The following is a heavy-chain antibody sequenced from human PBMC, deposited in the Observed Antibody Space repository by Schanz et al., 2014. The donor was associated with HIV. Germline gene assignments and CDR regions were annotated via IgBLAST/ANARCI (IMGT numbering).Heavy chain of an antibody. D-gene: IGHD3-22*01. CDR1: GGSFSGDY. CDR3: ARGEGYYYDSSGFPLASGMDV. CDR2: INDSGRA. J-gene: IGHJ6*02. Sequence: QVQLQQWGAGLLKPSETLSLTCAVYGGSFSGDYWTWLRQPPGKALEWIGEINDSGRARIYPSLKSRVTMSVDTSENHFSLKLSSATVADTAVYYCARGEGYYYDSSGFPLASGMDVWGQGTTVTVSS. V-gene: IGHV4-34*01.